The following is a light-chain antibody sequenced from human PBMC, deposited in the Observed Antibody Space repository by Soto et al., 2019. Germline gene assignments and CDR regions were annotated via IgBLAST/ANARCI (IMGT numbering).Light chain of an antibody. CDR2: EVY. Sequence: QAVVTQPPSASGSPGQSVTISCTGTRDDVGGYNYVSWFQHHPGKAPKLMIYEVYKRPSGVPARFSGSKSGNTASLTVSGLQPGDEAIYYCSSYVTSNVVVFGGGIKLTVL. CDR1: RDDVGGYNY. CDR3: SSYVTSNVVV. J-gene: IGLJ2*01. V-gene: IGLV2-8*01.